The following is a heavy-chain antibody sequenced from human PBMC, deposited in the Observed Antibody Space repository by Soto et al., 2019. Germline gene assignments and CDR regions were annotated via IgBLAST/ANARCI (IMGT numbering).Heavy chain of an antibody. J-gene: IGHJ2*01. CDR1: GFTFSSYA. Sequence: GGSLRLSCAASGFTFSSYAMHWVRQAPGKGLEWVAVISYDGSNKYYADSVKGRFTISRDNSKNTLYLQMNSLRAEDTAVYYCAKDTAMVFDWYFDLWGRGTLVTVSS. V-gene: IGHV3-30-3*01. D-gene: IGHD5-18*01. CDR3: AKDTAMVFDWYFDL. CDR2: ISYDGSNK.